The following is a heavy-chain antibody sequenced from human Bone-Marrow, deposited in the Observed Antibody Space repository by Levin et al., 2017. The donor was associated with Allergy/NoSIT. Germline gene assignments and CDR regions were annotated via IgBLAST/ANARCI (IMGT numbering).Heavy chain of an antibody. CDR3: ARMTAGDSEEDY. CDR1: GYTFTSHD. CDR2: MNPNGDKS. D-gene: IGHD3-16*01. Sequence: PAASVKVSCKVSGYTFTSHDIHWVRQATGQGLEWMGWMNPNGDKSGYAQKFQGRVTMTSDTSISTAYMEVTSLRSEDTAVYYCARMTAGDSEEDYWGQGTLVTVSS. V-gene: IGHV1-8*01. J-gene: IGHJ4*02.